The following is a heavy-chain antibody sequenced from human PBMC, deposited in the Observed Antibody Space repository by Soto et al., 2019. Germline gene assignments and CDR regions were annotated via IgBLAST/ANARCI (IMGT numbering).Heavy chain of an antibody. V-gene: IGHV1-18*01. D-gene: IGHD6-13*01. CDR1: GYIFTSYS. CDR2: ISAYNGNT. J-gene: IGHJ4*02. Sequence: EASVKVSCKASGYIFTSYSISWVRQAPGQGLEWMGWISAYNGNTNYAQNLQGRVTMTTDTSTSTAYLELRSLRSDDTAVYYCARVASSWMFDFWGQGTLVTVSS. CDR3: ARVASSWMFDF.